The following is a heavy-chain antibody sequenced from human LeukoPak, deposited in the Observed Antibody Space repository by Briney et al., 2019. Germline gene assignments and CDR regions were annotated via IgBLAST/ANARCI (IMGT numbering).Heavy chain of an antibody. CDR2: IRSKAYGGTT. J-gene: IGHJ4*02. Sequence: GGSLRLSCTASGFTFGDYAMSWARQAPGKGLEWVGFIRSKAYGGTTEYAASVKGRFTISRDDSKSIAYLQMNSLKTEDTAVYYCTRAREGYDILTGYFLWGQGTLVTVSS. CDR3: TRAREGYDILTGYFL. CDR1: GFTFGDYA. D-gene: IGHD3-9*01. V-gene: IGHV3-49*04.